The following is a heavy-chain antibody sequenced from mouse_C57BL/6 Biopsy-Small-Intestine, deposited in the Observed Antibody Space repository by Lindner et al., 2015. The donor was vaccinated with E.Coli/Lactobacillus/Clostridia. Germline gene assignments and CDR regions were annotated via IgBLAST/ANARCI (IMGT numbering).Heavy chain of an antibody. CDR2: IDPANGNT. CDR3: ASYDYGAMDY. J-gene: IGHJ4*01. Sequence: VQLQESGAELVRPGASVKLSCTASGFNIKDDYMHWVKQRPEQGLEWIGRIDPANGNTKYAPKFQDKATITADTSSNTAYLQLSSLTSEDTAVYYCASYDYGAMDYWGQGTSVTVSS. CDR1: GFNIKDDY. D-gene: IGHD2-4*01. V-gene: IGHV14-3*01.